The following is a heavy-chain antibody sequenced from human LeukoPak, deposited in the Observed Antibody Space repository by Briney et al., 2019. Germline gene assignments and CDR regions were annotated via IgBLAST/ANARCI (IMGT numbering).Heavy chain of an antibody. Sequence: ASVTVSCKAFGYSLTNYDVHWVRQAPGQGLEWMGEINLSGGSTINEQRFKGSITVTRDTYTNTVYMYLSSLRSEATATYYCARGVPTTRIGVGRFDYWGQGSLLTVAS. V-gene: IGHV1-46*01. CDR2: INLSGGST. CDR1: GYSLTNYD. J-gene: IGHJ4*02. CDR3: ARGVPTTRIGVGRFDY. D-gene: IGHD1-26*01.